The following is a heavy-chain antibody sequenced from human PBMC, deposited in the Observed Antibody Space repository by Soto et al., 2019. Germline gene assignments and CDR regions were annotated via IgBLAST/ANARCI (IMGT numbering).Heavy chain of an antibody. CDR2: INHSGST. CDR1: GGSFSGYY. D-gene: IGHD2-2*01. J-gene: IGHJ5*02. V-gene: IGHV4-34*01. CDR3: ARGLSYCSSTTCPPSFRLEP. Sequence: PSETLSLTCAVYGGSFSGYYWSWIRQPPGKGLEWIGEINHSGSTNYNPSLKSRVTISVDTSKNQFSLKLSSVTAADTAVYYCARGLSYCSSTTCPPSFRLEPWGKRTMVTV.